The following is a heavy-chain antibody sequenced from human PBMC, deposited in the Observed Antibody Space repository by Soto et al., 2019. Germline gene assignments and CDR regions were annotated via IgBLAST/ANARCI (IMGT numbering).Heavy chain of an antibody. D-gene: IGHD2-2*01. V-gene: IGHV4-59*01. CDR2: IYYSGST. CDR3: ARTYCSSTSCYYFRASDI. Sequence: PSETLSLTCTVSGGSISSYYWSWIRQPPGKGLEWIGYIYYSGSTNYNPSLKSRVTISVDTSKDQFSLKLSSVTAADTAVYYCARTYCSSTSCYYFRASDIWGQGTMVTVSS. J-gene: IGHJ3*02. CDR1: GGSISSYY.